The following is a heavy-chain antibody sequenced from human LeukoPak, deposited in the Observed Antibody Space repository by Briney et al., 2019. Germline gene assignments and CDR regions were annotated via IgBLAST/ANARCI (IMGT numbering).Heavy chain of an antibody. J-gene: IGHJ6*02. CDR3: ARDKGSSALYYYYGMDV. CDR1: GGTFSSYA. D-gene: IGHD3-16*01. Sequence: GSSVKVSCKASGGTFSSYAISWVRQAPGQGLEWMGWISAYNGNTNYAQNLQGRVTMTTDTSTTTAYMELRSLRSDDTAVYYCARDKGSSALYYYYGMDVWGQGTTVTVSS. V-gene: IGHV1-18*01. CDR2: ISAYNGNT.